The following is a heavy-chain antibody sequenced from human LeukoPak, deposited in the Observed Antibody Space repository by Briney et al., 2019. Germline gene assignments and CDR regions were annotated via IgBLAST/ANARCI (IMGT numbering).Heavy chain of an antibody. V-gene: IGHV3-48*01. D-gene: IGHD3-10*02. CDR1: GFTFSIYS. CDR2: ISGTGTGSGTTI. Sequence: PGGSLRLSCTASGFTFSIYSMNWVRQAPGKGLEWISYISGTGTGSGTTIYYADSVKGRFTISRDNAKNSLYLQMNSLRAEDTAVYYCAELGITMIGGVWGKGTTVTISS. J-gene: IGHJ6*04. CDR3: AELGITMIGGV.